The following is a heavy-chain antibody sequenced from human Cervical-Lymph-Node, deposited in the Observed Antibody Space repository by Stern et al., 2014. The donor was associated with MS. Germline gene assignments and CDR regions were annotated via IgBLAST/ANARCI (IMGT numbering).Heavy chain of an antibody. CDR3: ARDPHDYGDRFDY. J-gene: IGHJ4*02. Sequence: VQLVESGSELKKPGASVKVSCKASGYSFTHFALNWVRHAPGQGLQWMGWINTNTGNPSHAQAFTGRFVFPLDTSVSPAYPQIRSLKAEDTSVYFCARDPHDYGDRFDYWGQGTLGTGSS. D-gene: IGHD4-17*01. CDR2: INTNTGNP. CDR1: GYSFTHFA. V-gene: IGHV7-4-1*01.